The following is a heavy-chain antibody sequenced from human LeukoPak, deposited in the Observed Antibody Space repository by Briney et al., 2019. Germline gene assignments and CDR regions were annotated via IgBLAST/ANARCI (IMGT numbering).Heavy chain of an antibody. CDR2: ISGSGGST. CDR3: AKGVQLGGYYFDY. J-gene: IGHJ4*02. V-gene: IGHV3-23*01. CDR1: GFTFSSYA. D-gene: IGHD1-1*01. Sequence: GGSLRLSCAASGFTFSSYAMNWVRQAPGKGLEWVSGISGSGGSTYYADSVKGRVTISRDNSKNTLYLQMNSLRAEDTAIYYCAKGVQLGGYYFDYWGQGTLVTVSS.